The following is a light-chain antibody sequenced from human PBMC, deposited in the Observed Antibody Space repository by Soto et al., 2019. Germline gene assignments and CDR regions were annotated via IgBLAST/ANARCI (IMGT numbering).Light chain of an antibody. CDR3: QQYNNWPYT. Sequence: EIVMTQSPATLSVSPGGSATLSCRASQHVSSNFAWYRQKPGQAPTLLIYRASTRATGLPARFSGSGSGTEFPLTIRSLQSEDFAVYYCQQYNNWPYTFGQGTKLEIK. J-gene: IGKJ2*01. CDR2: RAS. V-gene: IGKV3-15*01. CDR1: QHVSSN.